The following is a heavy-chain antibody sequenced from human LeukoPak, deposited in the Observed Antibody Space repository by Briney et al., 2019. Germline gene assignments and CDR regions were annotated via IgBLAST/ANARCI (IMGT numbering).Heavy chain of an antibody. V-gene: IGHV3-15*04. J-gene: IGHJ6*02. CDR3: TTDEDWNYARKDV. Sequence: SGGSLRLSCAASGFTFSSYAMSWVRQAPGKGLEWVGQTVSEIDGGTTDYAAPVKGRFTISRDDSKSTLYLQMNSLKIEDTAVYYCTTDEDWNYARKDVWGQGATVIVSS. CDR2: TVSEIDGGTT. D-gene: IGHD1-7*01. CDR1: GFTFSSYA.